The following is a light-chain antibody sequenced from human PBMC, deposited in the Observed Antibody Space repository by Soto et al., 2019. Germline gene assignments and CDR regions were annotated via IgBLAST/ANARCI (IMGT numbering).Light chain of an antibody. CDR1: QTIGKY. Sequence: DIQMTQSPSSLSATVGDRVTITCRASQTIGKYLNWYQQQPGKVPKLLIYDASYLQSGVPSRFSGSGSETDFTLTISSLQPEDFATYSCQQSNSITWTFGQGTKVDIK. CDR3: QQSNSITWT. J-gene: IGKJ1*01. V-gene: IGKV1-39*01. CDR2: DAS.